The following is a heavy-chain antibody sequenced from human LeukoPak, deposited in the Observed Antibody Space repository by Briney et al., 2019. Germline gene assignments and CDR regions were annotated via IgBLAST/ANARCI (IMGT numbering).Heavy chain of an antibody. CDR3: ARDRLNGYSFAFDY. V-gene: IGHV4-59*01. Sequence: SETLSLTCTISGGSISTYYWSWIRQPPGKGLEWIGYIYYSGSTNYNPSLKSRVTISLDTSKNQFSLKLRSVTAADTAAYYCARDRLNGYSFAFDYWGQGTLVTVSS. CDR2: IYYSGST. CDR1: GGSISTYY. J-gene: IGHJ4*02. D-gene: IGHD5-18*01.